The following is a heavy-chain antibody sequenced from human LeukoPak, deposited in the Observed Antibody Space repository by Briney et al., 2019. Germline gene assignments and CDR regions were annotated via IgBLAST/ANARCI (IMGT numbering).Heavy chain of an antibody. D-gene: IGHD3-22*01. CDR1: GFTFSSYA. Sequence: GGSLRLSCAASGFTFSSYAMSWVRQAPGKGLEWVSAISGSGGSTYYADSVKGRFTISRDNSKNTLYLQMNSLRAEDAAVYYCAKSADSSGYYYYFDYWGQGTLVTVSS. V-gene: IGHV3-23*01. CDR3: AKSADSSGYYYYFDY. CDR2: ISGSGGST. J-gene: IGHJ4*02.